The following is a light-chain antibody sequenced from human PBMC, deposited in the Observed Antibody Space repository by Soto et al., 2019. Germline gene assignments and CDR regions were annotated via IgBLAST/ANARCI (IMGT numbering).Light chain of an antibody. CDR1: GTNIGAAYD. J-gene: IGLJ1*01. CDR3: QSYDSRLNEYV. V-gene: IGLV1-40*01. Sequence: QSVLTQPPSVSGAPGQRVTVSCSGGGTNIGAAYDVQWYQQLPGRAPKLLIYASTTRPSGVPDRFSGSRSGSSASLAITGLRAKDEADYYCQSYDSRLNEYVFGPGTKVTVL. CDR2: AST.